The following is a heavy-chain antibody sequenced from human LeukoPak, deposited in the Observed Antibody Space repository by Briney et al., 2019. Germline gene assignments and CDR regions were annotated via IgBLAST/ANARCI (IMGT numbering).Heavy chain of an antibody. D-gene: IGHD2-15*01. CDR1: GFTFSSYS. Sequence: GGSLRLSCAASGFTFSSYSMNWVRQAPGKGLEWVSSISSSSSYIYYADSVKGRFTISRDNAKNSLYLQMNSLRAEDTAVYYCARDHVVVVAATPGFDYWGQGTLVTVSS. V-gene: IGHV3-21*01. J-gene: IGHJ4*02. CDR2: ISSSSSYI. CDR3: ARDHVVVVAATPGFDY.